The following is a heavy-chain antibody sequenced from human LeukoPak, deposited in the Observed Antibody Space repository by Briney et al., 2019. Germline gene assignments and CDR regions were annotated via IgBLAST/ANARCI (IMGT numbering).Heavy chain of an antibody. CDR1: GGSISSYY. V-gene: IGHV4-59*08. J-gene: IGHJ4*02. CDR2: IYYSGST. D-gene: IGHD6-19*01. CDR3: ARLPSVGWYYFDY. Sequence: SETLSLTCTVSGGSISSYYWSWIRQPPGKGLEWIGYIYYSGSTNYNPSLKSRVTISVDTSKNQFSLKLSSVTAADTAVYYCARLPSVGWYYFDYWGQGTLVTVS.